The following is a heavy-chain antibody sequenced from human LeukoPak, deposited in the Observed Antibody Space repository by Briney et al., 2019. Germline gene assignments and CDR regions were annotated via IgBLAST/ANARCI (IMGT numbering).Heavy chain of an antibody. J-gene: IGHJ4*02. V-gene: IGHV3-74*01. CDR1: GFTFSSYW. CDR3: ARGVVDGWIQPSLLDY. D-gene: IGHD5-18*01. CDR2: INSDGSST. Sequence: PGGSLRLSCAASGFTFSSYWMHWVRQAPGKGLVWVSRINSDGSSTSYADSVKGRFTISRDNAKKTLYLQMKSLRAEDTAVYYCARGVVDGWIQPSLLDYWGQATLVTVSS.